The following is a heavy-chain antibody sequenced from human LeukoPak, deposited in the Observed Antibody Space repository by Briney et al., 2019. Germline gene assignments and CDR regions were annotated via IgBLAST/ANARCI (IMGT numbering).Heavy chain of an antibody. CDR2: ISSSGSTI. CDR1: GFTFSDYY. CDR3: ARDDLYSSGWYWIDY. Sequence: GGSLRLSCAASGFTFSDYYMSWIRQAPGKGLEWVSYISSSGSTIYYADSVKGRFTISRDNAKNSLYLQMNSLRAEDTAVYYCARDDLYSSGWYWIDYWGQGTLVTVSS. J-gene: IGHJ4*02. D-gene: IGHD6-19*01. V-gene: IGHV3-11*04.